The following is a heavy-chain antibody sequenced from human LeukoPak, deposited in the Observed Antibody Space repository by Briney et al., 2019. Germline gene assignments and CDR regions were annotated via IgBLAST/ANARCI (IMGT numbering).Heavy chain of an antibody. J-gene: IGHJ4*02. CDR2: ISSSGSTI. CDR1: GFTFSSYE. D-gene: IGHD6-19*01. V-gene: IGHV3-48*03. Sequence: GGSLRLSCAASGFTFSSYEMNWVRQAPGKGLEWVSYISSSGSTIYYADSVKVRFTISRDNAKNSLYLQMNSLRAEDTAVYYCARLGVAGTIDYWGQGTLVTVSS. CDR3: ARLGVAGTIDY.